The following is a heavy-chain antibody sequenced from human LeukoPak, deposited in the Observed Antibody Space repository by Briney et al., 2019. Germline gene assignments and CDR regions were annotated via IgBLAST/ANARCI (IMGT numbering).Heavy chain of an antibody. CDR1: GGSMSDYF. CDR3: ARVLKEYKSDFTGSLYFDY. Sequence: SETLSLTCTVSGGSMSDYFWSWVRQPPGKGLEWIGYIHESGTTNYNPSLLSRLSISVDPSKNQFSLKLSSVTAADTAVYFCARVLKEYKSDFTGSLYFDYWGQGTVVTVSS. V-gene: IGHV4-4*09. CDR2: IHESGTT. D-gene: IGHD3-9*01. J-gene: IGHJ4*02.